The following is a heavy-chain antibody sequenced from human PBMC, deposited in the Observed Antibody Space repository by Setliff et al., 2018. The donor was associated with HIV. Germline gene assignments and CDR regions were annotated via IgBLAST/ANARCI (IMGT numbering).Heavy chain of an antibody. J-gene: IGHJ5*01. D-gene: IGHD2-15*01. CDR3: ARQGSWLDS. V-gene: IGHV4-59*08. CDR1: GGSISSYY. Sequence: SETLSLTCTVSGGSISSYYRSWIRQPPGKGLEWIGYSHNNGNTHYNPSLKSRVTISVDTSKNHVSLRLNSVTAADTAVYYCARQGSWLDSWGQGTLVTVSS. CDR2: SHNNGNT.